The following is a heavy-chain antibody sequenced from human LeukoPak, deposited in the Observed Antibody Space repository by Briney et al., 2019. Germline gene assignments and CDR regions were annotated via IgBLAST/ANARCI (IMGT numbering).Heavy chain of an antibody. CDR3: SRESGPFSPFGF. CDR1: GGSISGSNW. J-gene: IGHJ4*02. CDR2: ISLRGLT. Sequence: SETLSLTCGGSGGSISGSNWWSLVRQPPGQGLEWIGEISLRGLTNYNPSLRSRLPMSLDESKNHVSLNLTSVTAADTAVYYCSRESGPFSPFGFWGQGTLVSVHS. D-gene: IGHD1-26*01. V-gene: IGHV4-4*02.